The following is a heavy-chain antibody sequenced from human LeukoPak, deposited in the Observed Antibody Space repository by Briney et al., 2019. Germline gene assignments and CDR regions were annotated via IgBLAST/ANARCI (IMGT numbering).Heavy chain of an antibody. CDR1: GGTFTGYY. Sequence: GASVKVSCKASGGTFTGYYIHWVRQAPGQGLEWMGWINPNSGGTNYAQKFQGRVTMTRDTSISTAYMELSRLRSDDTAVYYCARDVGATGGFDYWGQGALVTVSS. CDR2: INPNSGGT. D-gene: IGHD1-26*01. CDR3: ARDVGATGGFDY. J-gene: IGHJ4*02. V-gene: IGHV1-2*02.